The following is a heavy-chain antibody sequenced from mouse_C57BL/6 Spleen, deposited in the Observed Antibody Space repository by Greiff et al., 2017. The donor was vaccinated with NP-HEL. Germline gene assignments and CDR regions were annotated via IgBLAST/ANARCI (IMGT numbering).Heavy chain of an antibody. CDR1: GYSITSGYY. CDR2: ISYDGSN. J-gene: IGHJ2*01. V-gene: IGHV3-6*01. D-gene: IGHD2-2*01. CDR3: ARVGGNDDFDY. Sequence: EVQLQQSGPGLVKPSQSLSLTCSVTGYSITSGYYWNWIRQFPGNKLEWMGYISYDGSNNYNPSLKNRISITRDTSKNQFFLKLNSVTTEDTATYYCARVGGNDDFDYWGQGTTLTVSS.